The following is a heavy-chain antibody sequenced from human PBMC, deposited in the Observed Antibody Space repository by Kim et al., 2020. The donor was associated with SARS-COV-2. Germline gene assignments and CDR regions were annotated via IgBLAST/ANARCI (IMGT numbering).Heavy chain of an antibody. V-gene: IGHV3-33*01. Sequence: GGSLRLSCAASGFTFSSYGMHWVRQAPGKGLEWVAVIWYDGSNKYYADSVKGRFTISRDNSKNTLYLQMNSLRAEDTAVYYCARGPPYGDADCDFDLWGRGTLVTVSS. J-gene: IGHJ2*01. CDR3: ARGPPYGDADCDFDL. CDR2: IWYDGSNK. CDR1: GFTFSSYG. D-gene: IGHD4-17*01.